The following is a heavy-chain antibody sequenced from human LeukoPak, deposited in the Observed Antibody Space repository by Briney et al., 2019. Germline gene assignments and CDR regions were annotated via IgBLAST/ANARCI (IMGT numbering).Heavy chain of an antibody. CDR1: GGSISSSRYY. Sequence: SETLSLTCTVSGGSISSSRYYWGWIRQPPGKGLEWIGSIYYSGSTYYNPSLKSRVTISVDTSKNQFSLKLSSVTAADTAVYYCARTPYGSGSYYNIFYYYYGMDVWGQGTTVTVSS. D-gene: IGHD3-10*01. CDR2: IYYSGST. CDR3: ARTPYGSGSYYNIFYYYYGMDV. V-gene: IGHV4-39*01. J-gene: IGHJ6*02.